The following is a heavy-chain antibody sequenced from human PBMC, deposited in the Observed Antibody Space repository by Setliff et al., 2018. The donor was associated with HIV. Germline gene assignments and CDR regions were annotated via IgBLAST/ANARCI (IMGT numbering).Heavy chain of an antibody. J-gene: IGHJ4*02. V-gene: IGHV7-4-1*02. CDR1: GYTFTSYA. CDR3: ARAPFLQFFQGSPYYFDY. CDR2: INTKTGNP. Sequence: AASVKVSCKASGYTFTSYAMNWVRQAPGQGLEWLGWINTKTGNPTYVQGIPGQFVFSLDTSVSTAYLEISSLKAEDTAVYYCARAPFLQFFQGSPYYFDYWGQGSLVTVSS. D-gene: IGHD3-10*01.